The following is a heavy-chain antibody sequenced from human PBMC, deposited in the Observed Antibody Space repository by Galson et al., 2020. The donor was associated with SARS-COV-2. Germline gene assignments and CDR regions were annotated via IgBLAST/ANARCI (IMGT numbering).Heavy chain of an antibody. D-gene: IGHD3-22*01. Sequence: TVKVSCKASAGSFSRYSISWLRHAPAQGLVWMVGLIPTFGTANYAHKFQGRLTITPDESTSTAYLELSSLRSEDTAVYYCARALVEYYDSSGEAYYFDYCGQGTLFTVSS. CDR2: LIPTFGTA. J-gene: IGHJ4*02. V-gene: IGHV1-69*13. CDR1: AGSFSRYS. CDR3: ARALVEYYDSSGEAYYFDY.